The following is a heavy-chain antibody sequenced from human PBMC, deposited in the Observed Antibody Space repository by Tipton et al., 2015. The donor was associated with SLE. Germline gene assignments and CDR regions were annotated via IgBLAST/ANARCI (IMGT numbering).Heavy chain of an antibody. CDR3: ASHGGHNGSWYLEAFDS. D-gene: IGHD6-13*01. CDR2: IYSGGST. J-gene: IGHJ3*02. Sequence: QLVQSGGGLIQPGGSLRLSCAASGFTVSSNYMSWVRQAPGKGLEWVSVIYSGGSTYYADSVKGRFTISRDNAKNSLYLQMNSLRAEDTAVYYCASHGGHNGSWYLEAFDSWGKGTMVTVSS. CDR1: GFTVSSNY. V-gene: IGHV3-53*01.